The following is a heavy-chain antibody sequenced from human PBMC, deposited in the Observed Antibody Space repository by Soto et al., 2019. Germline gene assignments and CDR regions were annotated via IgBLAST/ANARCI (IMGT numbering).Heavy chain of an antibody. CDR3: ARTLSGFTYGSRQFYFDY. D-gene: IGHD3-10*01. CDR1: GDPITSYF. CDR2: MFPGGTT. V-gene: IGHV4-4*07. J-gene: IGHJ4*02. Sequence: PSETLSLTCTVSGDPITSYFLSWIRQPAGKGLEWIGHMFPGGTTSHNSSLKSRVSMSIDTSKNQFSLTLTSVTAADTAVYYCARTLSGFTYGSRQFYFDYWGQGTLVTVSS.